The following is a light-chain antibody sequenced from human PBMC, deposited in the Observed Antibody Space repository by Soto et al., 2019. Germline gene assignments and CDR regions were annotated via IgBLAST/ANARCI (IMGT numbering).Light chain of an antibody. Sequence: EIVLTQSAGTLYLSTGERASCYCRTCENAISGDLAWDQQKPGRAPRVHIYGASSRATGIPDRFSGSGSGTDVTLTISRLESEDFAVYYCQENGSSAWTFGQGTKVDIK. CDR1: ENAISGD. CDR2: GAS. V-gene: IGKV3-20*01. CDR3: QENGSSAWT. J-gene: IGKJ1*01.